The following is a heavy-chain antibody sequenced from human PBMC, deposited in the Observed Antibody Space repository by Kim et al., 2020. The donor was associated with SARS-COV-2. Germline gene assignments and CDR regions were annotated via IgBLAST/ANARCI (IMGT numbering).Heavy chain of an antibody. D-gene: IGHD2-21*02. CDR1: GGSVSSGSYY. J-gene: IGHJ4*02. CDR3: AREQDLYCGGDCYSGALDY. CDR2: IYYSGST. Sequence: SETLSLTCTVSGGSVSSGSYYWSWIRQPPGKGLEWIGYIYYSGSTNYNPSLKSRVTISVDTSKNQFSLKLSSATAADTAVYYCAREQDLYCGGDCYSGALDYWGQGTLVTVSS. V-gene: IGHV4-61*01.